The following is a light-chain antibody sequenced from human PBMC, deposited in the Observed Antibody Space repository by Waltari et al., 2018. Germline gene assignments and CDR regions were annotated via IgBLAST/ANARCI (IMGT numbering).Light chain of an antibody. CDR2: RVS. V-gene: IGKV1-5*03. CDR3: QQYESYPS. J-gene: IGKJ2*03. CDR1: QTVTTF. Sequence: DIQLTQSPSTLSASVGYRVTITCRASQTVTTFLAWYQQKPGRAPTLLIYRVSTLQTGVPSRFSGSGSGTEFSLTISSLQAGDSATYYCQQYESYPSFGQGTRLEI.